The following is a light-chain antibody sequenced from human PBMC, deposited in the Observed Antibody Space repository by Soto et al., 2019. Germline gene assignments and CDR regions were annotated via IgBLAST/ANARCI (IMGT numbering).Light chain of an antibody. CDR2: EVS. CDR3: TSYTSYTTGV. J-gene: IGLJ3*02. V-gene: IGLV2-14*01. CDR1: SSDIGASNY. Sequence: QSALTQPASVSGSPGQSITVSCTGTSSDIGASNYVSWYQQHPGKAPKLIISEVSNRPSGVSNRFSGSKSGSTASLTISGLQAEDEADYYCTSYTSYTTGVFGGGTKLTVL.